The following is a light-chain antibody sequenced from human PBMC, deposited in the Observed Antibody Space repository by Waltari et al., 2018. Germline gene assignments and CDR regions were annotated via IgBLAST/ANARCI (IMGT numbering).Light chain of an antibody. CDR1: SSDIGGYNY. J-gene: IGLJ2*01. V-gene: IGLV2-8*01. Sequence: QSALTQPPSASGSPGQSVTISCTGTSSDIGGYNYVSWYQQHPGKAPRLMIYEVNKRPPGVPDRFSGSKSGNTASLTVSGLQAEDEADYFCSSYAGSTWVVFGRGTKLTVL. CDR2: EVN. CDR3: SSYAGSTWVV.